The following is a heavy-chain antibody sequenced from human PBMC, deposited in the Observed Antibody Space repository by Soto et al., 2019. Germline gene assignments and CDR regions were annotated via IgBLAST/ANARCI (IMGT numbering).Heavy chain of an antibody. Sequence: QLQLQESGPGLVKPSETLSLTCSVSDDSINSDKYYWGWIRQPPGKGLEWIGSIYYRGNAYYHPSLQTRVTISRDKARSQFSLKLNSVTAADSAVYFCARLEGLATISYYFDFWGPGALVTVSS. J-gene: IGHJ4*02. CDR2: IYYRGNA. D-gene: IGHD3-9*01. CDR1: DDSINSDKYY. CDR3: ARLEGLATISYYFDF. V-gene: IGHV4-39*01.